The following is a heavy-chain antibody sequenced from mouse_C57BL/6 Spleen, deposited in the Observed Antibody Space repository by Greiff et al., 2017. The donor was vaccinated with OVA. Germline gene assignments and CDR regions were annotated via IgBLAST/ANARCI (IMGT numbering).Heavy chain of an antibody. Sequence: VQLQQSGPELVKPGASVKISCKASGYSFTSYYIHWVKQRPGQGLEWIGWIYPGSGNTKYNEKFKGKATLTADTSSSTAYMQLSSLTSEDSAVYYCEREYYGNSYGFDYWGQGTTLTVSS. CDR3: EREYYGNSYGFDY. CDR1: GYSFTSYY. V-gene: IGHV1-66*01. J-gene: IGHJ2*01. D-gene: IGHD1-1*01. CDR2: IYPGSGNT.